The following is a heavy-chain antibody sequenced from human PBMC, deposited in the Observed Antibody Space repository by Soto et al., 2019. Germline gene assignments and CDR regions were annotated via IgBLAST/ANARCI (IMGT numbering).Heavy chain of an antibody. CDR1: GYTFTSYY. CDR3: ARELEGSSWFDP. V-gene: IGHV1-8*01. D-gene: IGHD3-10*01. J-gene: IGHJ5*02. CDR2: MNPNSGNT. Sequence: ASVKVSCKASGYTFTSYYINWVRQATGQGLEWMGWMNPNSGNTGYAQKFQGRVTMTRNTSISTAYMELSSLRSEDTAVYYCARELEGSSWFDPWGQGTLVTVSS.